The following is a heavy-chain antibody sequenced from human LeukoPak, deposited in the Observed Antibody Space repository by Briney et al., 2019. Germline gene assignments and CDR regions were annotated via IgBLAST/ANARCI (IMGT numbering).Heavy chain of an antibody. CDR2: IYESGQTA. D-gene: IGHD3-10*01. CDR1: GFTFSSHA. Sequence: GGSLRLSCVGSGFTFSSHAMSWVRQAPEKGLEWVSGIYESGQTAHYADSVKGRFSISRDNSKNTLYLQMNSLRAEDTAVYYCAKRSRRLTLVRGVPREDVWGQGTTVTVSS. V-gene: IGHV3-23*01. CDR3: AKRSRRLTLVRGVPREDV. J-gene: IGHJ6*02.